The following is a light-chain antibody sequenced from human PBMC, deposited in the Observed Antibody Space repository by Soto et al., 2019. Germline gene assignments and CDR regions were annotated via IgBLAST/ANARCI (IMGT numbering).Light chain of an antibody. V-gene: IGLV2-23*02. CDR2: EVS. Sequence: QSALTQPASVSGSPGQSITIPCTGTSSDVGSYNLVSWYQQHPGKAPKLMIYEVSKRPSGVSNRFSGSKSGNTASLTISGLQAEDEADYYCCSYAGSSTFPWVFGGGTKLTVL. J-gene: IGLJ3*02. CDR1: SSDVGSYNL. CDR3: CSYAGSSTFPWV.